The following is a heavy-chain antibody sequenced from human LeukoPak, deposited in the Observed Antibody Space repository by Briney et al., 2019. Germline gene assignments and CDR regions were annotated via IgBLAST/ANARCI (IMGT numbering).Heavy chain of an antibody. V-gene: IGHV4-38-2*02. Sequence: SETLSLTCTVSGYSISIGYYWGWIRQPPGKGLEWIGSIYHSGSTYYNPSLKSRVTLSVDKSKNQFSLKLSSVTAADTAVYYCASPSVDTAMVDWGQGTLVTVSS. D-gene: IGHD5-18*01. CDR1: GYSISIGYY. CDR3: ASPSVDTAMVD. CDR2: IYHSGST. J-gene: IGHJ4*02.